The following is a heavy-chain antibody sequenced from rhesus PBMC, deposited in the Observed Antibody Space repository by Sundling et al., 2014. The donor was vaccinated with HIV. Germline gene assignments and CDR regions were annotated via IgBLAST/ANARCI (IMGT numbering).Heavy chain of an antibody. D-gene: IGHD1-26*01. CDR1: GGSISGYY. V-gene: IGHV4-165*01. Sequence: QVQLQESGPGLVKPSETLSLSCPVSGGSISGYYWSWIRQPPGKGLEWIGYLVGTTGSTKYNPSLKSRVTISTDTSKNQFSLKVTSVTAADTAVYYCARSLPGTTGYFGYWGQGVLVTVSS. CDR2: LVGTTGST. CDR3: ARSLPGTTGYFGY. J-gene: IGHJ4*01.